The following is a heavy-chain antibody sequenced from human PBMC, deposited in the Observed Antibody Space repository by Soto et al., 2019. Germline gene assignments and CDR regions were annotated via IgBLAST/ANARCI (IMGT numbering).Heavy chain of an antibody. J-gene: IGHJ4*02. D-gene: IGHD6-25*01. CDR3: AKLKCKAAPDFDY. V-gene: IGHV3-30*18. CDR2: ISYYGSNK. CDR1: GFTFSSYG. Sequence: PWGSLRLSCAASGFTFSSYGMHWVRQDPGKGLEWVAVISYYGSNKYYADSVKGRFTISRDNSKNTLYLQMNSLRAGDTAVYYCAKLKCKAAPDFDYRCKGTMVT.